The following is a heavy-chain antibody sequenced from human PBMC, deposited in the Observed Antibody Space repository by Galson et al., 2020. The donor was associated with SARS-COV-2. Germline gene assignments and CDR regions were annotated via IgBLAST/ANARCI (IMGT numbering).Heavy chain of an antibody. CDR2: ISWNSGSI. CDR3: GKDNRYYDILTGYSGPYYFDF. D-gene: IGHD3-9*01. Sequence: GGSLRLSCAASGFTFDDYAMHWVRQAPGKGLEWVSGISWNSGSIGYADSVKGRFTISRDNAKNSLYLQMNSLRAEDTALYFCGKDNRYYDILTGYSGPYYFDFWGQGTLVTVSS. J-gene: IGHJ4*02. CDR1: GFTFDDYA. V-gene: IGHV3-9*01.